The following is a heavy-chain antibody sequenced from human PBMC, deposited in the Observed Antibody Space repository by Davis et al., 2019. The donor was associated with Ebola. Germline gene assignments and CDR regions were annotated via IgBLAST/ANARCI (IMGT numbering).Heavy chain of an antibody. Sequence: GESLKISCAASGFTFSSSGMHWVRLAPGKGLEWVAVISYDGSNKYYADSVKGRFTISRDNSKNSLYLQMNSLRVEDTAVYYCARGSHFDDSYGPPLGWGQGTLITVSS. CDR3: ARGSHFDDSYGPPLG. V-gene: IGHV3-33*05. J-gene: IGHJ4*02. D-gene: IGHD5-18*01. CDR2: ISYDGSNK. CDR1: GFTFSSSG.